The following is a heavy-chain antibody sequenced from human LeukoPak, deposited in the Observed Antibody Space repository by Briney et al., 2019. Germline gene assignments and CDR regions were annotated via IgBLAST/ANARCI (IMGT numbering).Heavy chain of an antibody. V-gene: IGHV3-7*01. Sequence: GGSLRLSCVVSGFTFNRCWMNWVRQAPGKRLEWVAHINPDGRDTYYVDSVKGRFTISRDNAQNSMYLQMNSLRVEDTAVYYCTSWGDTTAEYFQRWGQGTLVTVSS. D-gene: IGHD2-21*02. CDR3: TSWGDTTAEYFQR. CDR2: INPDGRDT. CDR1: GFTFNRCW. J-gene: IGHJ1*01.